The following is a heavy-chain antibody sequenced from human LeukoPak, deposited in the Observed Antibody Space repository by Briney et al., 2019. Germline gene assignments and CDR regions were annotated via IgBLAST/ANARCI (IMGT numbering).Heavy chain of an antibody. CDR1: GGSISSYY. Sequence: PSETLSLTCTVSGGSISSYYWSWIRQPPGKGLEWIGYIYYSGSTNYNPSPKSRVTISVDTSKNQFSLKLSSVTAADTAVYYCARGQSGYDPYYYYMDVWGKGTTVTVSS. CDR3: ARGQSGYDPYYYYMDV. D-gene: IGHD5-12*01. CDR2: IYYSGST. V-gene: IGHV4-59*01. J-gene: IGHJ6*03.